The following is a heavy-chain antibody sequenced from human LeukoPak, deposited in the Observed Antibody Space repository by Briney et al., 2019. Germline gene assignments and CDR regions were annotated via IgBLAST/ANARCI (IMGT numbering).Heavy chain of an antibody. Sequence: ASVKVSCKASGGTFSSYAISWVRQAPGQGLEWMGIINPSGGSTSYAQKFQGRVTMTRDTSTSTVYMELSSLRSEDTAVYYRARGRGSGWSDDAFDIWGQGTMVTVSS. J-gene: IGHJ3*02. V-gene: IGHV1-46*01. CDR2: INPSGGST. CDR3: ARGRGSGWSDDAFDI. CDR1: GGTFSSYA. D-gene: IGHD6-19*01.